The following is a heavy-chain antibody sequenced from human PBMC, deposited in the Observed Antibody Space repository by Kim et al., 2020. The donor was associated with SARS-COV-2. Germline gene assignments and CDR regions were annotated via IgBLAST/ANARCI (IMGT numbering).Heavy chain of an antibody. CDR1: GFTFSSYS. V-gene: IGHV3-21*01. CDR3: ARDRITMIVVVEGYYYGMDV. D-gene: IGHD3-22*01. J-gene: IGHJ6*02. CDR2: ISSSSSYI. Sequence: GGSLRLSCAASGFTFSSYSMNWVRQAPGKGLEWVSSISSSSSYIYYADSVKGRFTISRDNAKNSLYLQMNSLRAEDTAVYYCARDRITMIVVVEGYYYGMDVWGQGTTVTVSS.